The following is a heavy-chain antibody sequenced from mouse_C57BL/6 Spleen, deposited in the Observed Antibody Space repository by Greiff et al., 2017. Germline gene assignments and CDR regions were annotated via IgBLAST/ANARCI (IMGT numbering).Heavy chain of an antibody. CDR1: GFTFSSYA. D-gene: IGHD2-4*01. CDR2: ISDGGSYT. V-gene: IGHV5-4*01. J-gene: IGHJ2*01. CDR3: ARDPDYDEEGYYFDY. Sequence: DVHLVESGGGLVKPGGSLKLSCAASGFTFSSYAMSWVRQTPEKRLEWVATISDGGSYTYYPDNVKGRFTISRDNAKNNLYLQMSHLKSEDTAMYYCARDPDYDEEGYYFDYWGQGTTLTVSS.